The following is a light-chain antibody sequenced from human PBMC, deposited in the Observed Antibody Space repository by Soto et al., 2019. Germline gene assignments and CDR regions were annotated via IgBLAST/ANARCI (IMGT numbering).Light chain of an antibody. V-gene: IGKV3-15*01. J-gene: IGKJ1*01. Sequence: EIVMTQSPATLSVSPGEIATLSCRASQSVNTYLAWYQQKPGQAPRLLIFGASSRATGIQARFSGSGSGTEFNLTISSLQSEDFAVYYCKQFHYWWTCGQGTKVDIK. CDR1: QSVNTY. CDR3: KQFHYWWT. CDR2: GAS.